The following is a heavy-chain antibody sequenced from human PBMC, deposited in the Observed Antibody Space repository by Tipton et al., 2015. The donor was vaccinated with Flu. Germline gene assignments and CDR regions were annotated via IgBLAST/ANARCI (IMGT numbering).Heavy chain of an antibody. CDR3: GRAIGASSSH. J-gene: IGHJ4*02. Sequence: SLRLSCAASGFTFGDYWMHWVRQAPGKGLEWVANINQDGSVIYYVDSVKGRFTISRDNAKNSLYLQMDNLRAEDTAMYYCGRAIGASSSHWGQGTLVTVSS. D-gene: IGHD2-2*01. CDR1: GFTFGDYW. V-gene: IGHV3-7*01. CDR2: INQDGSVI.